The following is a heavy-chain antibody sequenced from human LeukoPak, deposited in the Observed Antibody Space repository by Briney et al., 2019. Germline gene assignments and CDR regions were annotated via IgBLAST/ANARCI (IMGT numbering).Heavy chain of an antibody. J-gene: IGHJ3*02. D-gene: IGHD3-9*01. CDR3: ARANFDWSNDAFDI. Sequence: ASAKVSCKASGYTFTSYGISWVRQAPGQGLEWMGWISAYNGNTNYAQKLQGRVTMTTDTSTSTAYMELRSLRSDDTAVHYCARANFDWSNDAFDIWGQGTMVTVSS. V-gene: IGHV1-18*01. CDR2: ISAYNGNT. CDR1: GYTFTSYG.